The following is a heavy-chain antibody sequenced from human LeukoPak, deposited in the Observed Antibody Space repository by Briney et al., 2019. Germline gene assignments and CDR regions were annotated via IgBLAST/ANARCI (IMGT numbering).Heavy chain of an antibody. Sequence: SETLSLTCAVYGGSFSGYYWSWIRQPPGKGLEWIGEINHSESTNYNPSLKSRVTISVDTSKNQFSLKLSSVTAADTAVYYCARTPWTTYFDYWGQGTLVTVSS. J-gene: IGHJ4*02. CDR3: ARTPWTTYFDY. D-gene: IGHD3/OR15-3a*01. V-gene: IGHV4-34*01. CDR1: GGSFSGYY. CDR2: INHSEST.